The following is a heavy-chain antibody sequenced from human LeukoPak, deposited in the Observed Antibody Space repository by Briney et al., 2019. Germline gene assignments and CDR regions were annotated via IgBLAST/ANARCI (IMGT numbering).Heavy chain of an antibody. CDR3: ARGRGGFDTYYDLWSGYNNWFDP. V-gene: IGHV4-59*01. CDR1: GGSISSYY. Sequence: SETLSLTCTVSGGSISSYYWSWLRQPPGKGLEWIGYIYYSGSTNYNPSLKSRVTISVDTSKNQFSLKLSSVTAADTAVYYCARGRGGFDTYYDLWSGYNNWFDPGGQGTLVTVSS. CDR2: IYYSGST. D-gene: IGHD3-3*01. J-gene: IGHJ5*02.